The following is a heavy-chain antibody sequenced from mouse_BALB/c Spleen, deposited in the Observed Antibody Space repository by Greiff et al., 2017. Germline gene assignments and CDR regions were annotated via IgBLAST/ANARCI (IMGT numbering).Heavy chain of an antibody. CDR3: ARHDYGNYFAY. CDR1: GFAFSSYD. CDR2: ISSGGGST. D-gene: IGHD2-1*01. J-gene: IGHJ3*01. Sequence: EVKLMESGGGLVKPGGSLKLSCAASGFAFSSYDMSWVRQTPEKRLEWVAYISSGGGSTYYPDTVKGRFTISRDNAKNTLYLQMSSLKSEDTAMYYCARHDYGNYFAYWGQGTLVTVSA. V-gene: IGHV5-12-1*01.